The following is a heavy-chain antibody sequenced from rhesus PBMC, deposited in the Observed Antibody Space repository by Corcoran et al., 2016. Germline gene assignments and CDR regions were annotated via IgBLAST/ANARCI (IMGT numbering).Heavy chain of an antibody. Sequence: EVQLVESGGGLAKPGGSLRLSCAASGFTFSDHYMHWVRQASGKGVEWVSGISYPGASTWSADSWKGRFTISRENAKNTLYLQMDSLGAEDTAVYYCAGDGDSKGGYGLDSWGQGVVVTVSS. CDR3: AGDGDSKGGYGLDS. CDR2: ISYPGAST. V-gene: IGHV3-59*01. D-gene: IGHD5-24*01. J-gene: IGHJ6*01. CDR1: GFTFSDHY.